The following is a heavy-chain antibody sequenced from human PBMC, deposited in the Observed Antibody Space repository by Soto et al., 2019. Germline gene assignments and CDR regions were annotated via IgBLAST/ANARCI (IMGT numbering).Heavy chain of an antibody. V-gene: IGHV3-23*01. J-gene: IGHJ2*01. D-gene: IGHD5-12*01. CDR1: GFTFSSYA. Sequence: EVQLLESGGGLVQPGGSLRLSCAASGFTFSSYAMSWVRQAPGKGLEWVSAISGSGGSTYYADSVKGRFTISRDNSNNTLYLQMNSLRAEVTAVYYCEKDRGYSGYDYYFDLWGRGTLVTVSS. CDR2: ISGSGGST. CDR3: EKDRGYSGYDYYFDL.